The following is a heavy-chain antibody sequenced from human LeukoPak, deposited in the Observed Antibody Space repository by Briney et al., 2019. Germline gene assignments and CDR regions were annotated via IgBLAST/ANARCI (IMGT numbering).Heavy chain of an antibody. D-gene: IGHD3-10*01. CDR2: MNPNSGNT. CDR3: ARMVRGVWGFDY. J-gene: IGHJ4*02. Sequence: GASVKVSCKASGYTFTSYDINWVRQATGQGLEWMGWMNPNSGNTGYTHKFKGRVTMTRNTSISTAYLELSSLRSEDTAVYYCARMVRGVWGFDYWGKGTLVTVSS. V-gene: IGHV1-8*01. CDR1: GYTFTSYD.